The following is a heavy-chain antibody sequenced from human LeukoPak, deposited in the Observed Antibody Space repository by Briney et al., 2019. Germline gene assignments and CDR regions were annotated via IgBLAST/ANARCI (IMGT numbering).Heavy chain of an antibody. CDR3: ARGGNSSSWYGYYYYYYMDV. CDR1: GYTFTSYD. D-gene: IGHD6-13*01. Sequence: ASVTVSCTASGYTFTSYDINWVRQAPGQGLEWMGWMNPNSGNTDYAQKFQGRVTMTRNTSISTAYMELSSLRSEDTAVYYCARGGNSSSWYGYYYYYYMDVWGKGTMVTVSS. CDR2: MNPNSGNT. V-gene: IGHV1-8*01. J-gene: IGHJ6*03.